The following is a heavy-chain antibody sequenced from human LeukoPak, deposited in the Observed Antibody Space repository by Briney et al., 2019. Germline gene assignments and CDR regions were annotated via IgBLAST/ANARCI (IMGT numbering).Heavy chain of an antibody. V-gene: IGHV1-18*01. CDR1: GYTFTSYG. D-gene: IGHD2-2*01. CDR2: ISAYNGNT. Sequence: ASVTVSCTASGYTFTSYGISWVRQAPGQGLEWMGWISAYNGNTNYAQKLQGRVTMTTDTSTSTAYMELRSLRSDDTAVYYCARGVVVVPAARFDYWGQGTLVTVSS. CDR3: ARGVVVVPAARFDY. J-gene: IGHJ4*02.